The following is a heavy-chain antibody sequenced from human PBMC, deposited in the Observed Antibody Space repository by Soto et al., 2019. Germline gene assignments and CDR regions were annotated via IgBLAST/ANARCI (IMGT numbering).Heavy chain of an antibody. V-gene: IGHV1-18*01. Sequence: QGHLVQSGAEVKKPGASVKVSCKTSGYTFTSYGISWVRQAPGQGLEWLGWISGYDGRTNLAQKVQDRVTMTTDTSTSTVYMELSSLRSDDTAVYYCARAGVVPYYYSGMDVWGQGPTVTVSS. D-gene: IGHD2-8*01. CDR3: ARAGVVPYYYSGMDV. CDR2: ISGYDGRT. J-gene: IGHJ6*02. CDR1: GYTFTSYG.